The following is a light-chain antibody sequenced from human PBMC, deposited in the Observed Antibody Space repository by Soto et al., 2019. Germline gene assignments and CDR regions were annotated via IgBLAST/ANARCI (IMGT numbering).Light chain of an antibody. Sequence: LTQPSSVSRAAGRSITISCTGTSSDVGGYNYVSWYQQHPGKAPKLMIHDVSNRPSGVSNRFSGSKSGNTASLTISGLQAEDEADYYCSSYTSSSTQVFGTGTKVTVL. CDR1: SSDVGGYNY. CDR3: SSYTSSSTQV. CDR2: DVS. J-gene: IGLJ1*01. V-gene: IGLV2-14*01.